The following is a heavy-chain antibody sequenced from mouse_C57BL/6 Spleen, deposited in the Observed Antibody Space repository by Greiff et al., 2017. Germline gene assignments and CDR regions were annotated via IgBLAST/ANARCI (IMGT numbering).Heavy chain of an antibody. CDR1: GYTFTDYY. V-gene: IGHV1-76*01. CDR3: ARHGRAYFDV. J-gene: IGHJ1*03. Sequence: VKLQESGAELVRPGASVKLSCKASGYTFTDYYINWVKQRPGQGLEWIARIYPGSGNTYYNEKFKGKATLTAEKSSSTAYMQLSSLTSEDSAVYFCARHGRAYFDVWGTGTTVTVSS. D-gene: IGHD1-1*01. CDR2: IYPGSGNT.